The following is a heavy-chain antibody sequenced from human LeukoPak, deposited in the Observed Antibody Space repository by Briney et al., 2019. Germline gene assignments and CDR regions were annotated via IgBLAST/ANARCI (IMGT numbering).Heavy chain of an antibody. J-gene: IGHJ4*02. CDR2: ISWDSDII. Sequence: GGSLRLSCAASGFTFDDYAMHWVRQAPGKGLEWVSSISWDSDIIGYVDSVKGRFTISRDNAKNSLYLQMNSLRAEDMALYYCAKGDRLAAAMDDWGQGTLVTVSS. D-gene: IGHD6-13*01. V-gene: IGHV3-9*03. CDR3: AKGDRLAAAMDD. CDR1: GFTFDDYA.